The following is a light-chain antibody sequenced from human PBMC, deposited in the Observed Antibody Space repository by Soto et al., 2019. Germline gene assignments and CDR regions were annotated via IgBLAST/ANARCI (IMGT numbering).Light chain of an antibody. CDR1: SSDFGGYNY. J-gene: IGLJ1*01. V-gene: IGLV2-14*01. CDR2: EVS. CDR3: DSYTSSRAYV. Sequence: QSVLTQPASVSGSPGQSVTISCTGTSSDFGGYNYVSWYQQYPGKAPKLMIYEVSNRPSGVPNRFSGSKSGNTASLTISGLQAEDEADYYCDSYTSSRAYVFGIGTKVTVL.